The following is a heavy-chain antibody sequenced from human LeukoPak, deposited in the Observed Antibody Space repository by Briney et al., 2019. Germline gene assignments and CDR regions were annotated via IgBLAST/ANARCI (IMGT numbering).Heavy chain of an antibody. CDR3: ARDVGATPGYFDY. D-gene: IGHD1-26*01. V-gene: IGHV4-39*07. J-gene: IGHJ4*02. CDR2: IYYSGST. CDR1: GGSISSSSYY. Sequence: SDTLSLTCTVSGGSISSSSYYWGWIRQPPGKGLQWVGSIYYSGSTYYNPSLKSRVTISVDTSKNQFSLKLSSVTAADTAVYYCARDVGATPGYFDYWGQGTLVTVSS.